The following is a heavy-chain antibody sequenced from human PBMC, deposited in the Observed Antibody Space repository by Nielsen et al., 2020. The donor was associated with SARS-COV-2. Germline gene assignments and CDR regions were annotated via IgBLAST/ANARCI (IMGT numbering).Heavy chain of an antibody. Sequence: GESLKISCAASGFTFDDYGMSWVRQAPGKGLEWVSGINWNGGSTGYADSVKGRFTISRDNAKNSLYLQMNSLRAEDTALYYCAKVGAGSSYGMDVWGQGTTVTISS. V-gene: IGHV3-20*04. CDR3: AKVGAGSSYGMDV. CDR2: INWNGGST. D-gene: IGHD1-26*01. CDR1: GFTFDDYG. J-gene: IGHJ6*02.